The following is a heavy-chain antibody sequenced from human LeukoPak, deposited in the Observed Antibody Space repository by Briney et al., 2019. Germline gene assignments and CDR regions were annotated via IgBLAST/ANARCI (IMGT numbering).Heavy chain of an antibody. V-gene: IGHV1-24*01. CDR2: FDPEDGET. J-gene: IGHJ4*02. Sequence: GASVKVSCKVSGYTLTELSMHWVRQAPGKGLEWMGGFDPEDGETNYAQKFQGRVTITADKSTSTAYMELSSLRSEDTAVYYCARVTTYHYYFDYWGQGTLVTVSS. CDR1: GYTLTELS. D-gene: IGHD4-17*01. CDR3: ARVTTYHYYFDY.